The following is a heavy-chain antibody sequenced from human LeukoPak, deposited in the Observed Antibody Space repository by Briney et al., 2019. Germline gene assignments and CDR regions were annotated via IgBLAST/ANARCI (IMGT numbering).Heavy chain of an antibody. V-gene: IGHV4-59*08. CDR3: AKYGGSGWVIDY. J-gene: IGHJ4*02. D-gene: IGHD6-19*01. CDR1: GGSISNYY. CDR2: IYYTGAT. Sequence: PSETLSLTCTVSGGSISNYYWTWIRQPPGKGLEWIGYIYYTGATSYNPSLKSRVTISVDTSKNQFSLKLTSVTAADTAVYYCAKYGGSGWVIDYWGQGTLVTVFS.